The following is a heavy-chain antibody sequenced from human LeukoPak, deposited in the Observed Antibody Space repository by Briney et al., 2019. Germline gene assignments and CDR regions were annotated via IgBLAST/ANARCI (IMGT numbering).Heavy chain of an antibody. CDR2: IIPIFGTA. Sequence: SVKVSCKASGGTFSSYAISWVRQAPGQGLEWMGGIIPIFGTANYAQKFQGRVTITTDESTSTAYMELSSLRSEDTAVYYCARDDGSSSWSWYYFDYWGQGTLVIVSS. V-gene: IGHV1-69*05. CDR3: ARDDGSSSWSWYYFDY. CDR1: GGTFSSYA. J-gene: IGHJ4*02. D-gene: IGHD6-13*01.